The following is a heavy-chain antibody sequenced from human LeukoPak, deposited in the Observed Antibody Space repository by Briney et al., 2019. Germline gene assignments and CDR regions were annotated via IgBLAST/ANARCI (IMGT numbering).Heavy chain of an antibody. D-gene: IGHD2-2*01. Sequence: ASVKVSCKASGYTFTGYYMHWVRLAPGQGLEWMGWINPNSGGANYAQKFQGRVTMTRDTSISTAYMELSRLRSDDTAVYYCARGSSGPDCSSTSCYWVYGMDVWGQGTTVTVSS. J-gene: IGHJ6*02. CDR1: GYTFTGYY. CDR3: ARGSSGPDCSSTSCYWVYGMDV. V-gene: IGHV1-2*02. CDR2: INPNSGGA.